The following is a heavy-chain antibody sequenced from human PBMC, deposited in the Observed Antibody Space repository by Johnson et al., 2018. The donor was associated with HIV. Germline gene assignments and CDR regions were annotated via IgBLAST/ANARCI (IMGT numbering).Heavy chain of an antibody. Sequence: VQLVESGGGLVQPGGSLRLSCAASGFTFDDYGMSWVRQAPGKGLEWVSVIYSGGSTYYADSVKGRFTISRANSKNTLYLQMNSLRAEDTAVYYCARAGSGFDALDIWGQGTMVTVSS. J-gene: IGHJ3*02. V-gene: IGHV3-66*01. CDR3: ARAGSGFDALDI. CDR1: GFTFDDYG. CDR2: IYSGGST. D-gene: IGHD3-3*01.